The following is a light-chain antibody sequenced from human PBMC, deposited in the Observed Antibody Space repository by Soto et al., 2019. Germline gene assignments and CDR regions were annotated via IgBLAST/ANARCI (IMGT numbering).Light chain of an antibody. CDR1: SSDVGSYNY. J-gene: IGLJ2*01. CDR2: EVS. CDR3: SSYTSSSTPV. V-gene: IGLV2-14*01. Sequence: QSALTQPASVSGSPGQSITISCTGTSSDVGSYNYVSWYQQHPGKAPKLMIYEVSNRPSGVSNRFSGSKSGNTASLTISGRQAEDEADDYCSSYTSSSTPVFGGGTKLTVL.